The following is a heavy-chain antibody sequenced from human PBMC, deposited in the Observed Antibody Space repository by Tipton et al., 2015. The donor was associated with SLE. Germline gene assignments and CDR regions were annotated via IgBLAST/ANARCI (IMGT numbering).Heavy chain of an antibody. CDR1: GGSISSSSYY. J-gene: IGHJ4*02. Sequence: LRLSCTVSGGSISSSSYYWGWIRQPPGKGLEWIGSIYYSGSTYYNPSLKSRVTISVDTSKNQFSLKLSSVTAADTAVYYCARVRYNWNVSYFDYWGQGTLVTVSS. CDR2: IYYSGST. CDR3: ARVRYNWNVSYFDY. V-gene: IGHV4-39*07. D-gene: IGHD1-20*01.